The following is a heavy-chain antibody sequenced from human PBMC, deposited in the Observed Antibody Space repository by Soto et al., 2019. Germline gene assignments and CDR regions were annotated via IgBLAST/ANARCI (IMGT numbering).Heavy chain of an antibody. CDR1: GFTFSSYG. Sequence: QVQLVESGGGMVQPGRSLRLSCAASGFTFSSYGMHWVRQAPGKGLEWVAVIWFDGTNKYYADSVKGRFSISRDNSKNTLLLQMNSLRAEDTAVYYCAKDRRDYYGSGGADYFQHWGQGTLVTVSS. J-gene: IGHJ1*01. D-gene: IGHD3-10*01. CDR2: IWFDGTNK. CDR3: AKDRRDYYGSGGADYFQH. V-gene: IGHV3-33*06.